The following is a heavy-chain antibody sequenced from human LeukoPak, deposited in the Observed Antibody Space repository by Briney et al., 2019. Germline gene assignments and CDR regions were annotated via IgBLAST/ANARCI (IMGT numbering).Heavy chain of an antibody. CDR1: GGSISNTY. CDR3: ARDNSGWLVNFDY. J-gene: IGHJ4*02. V-gene: IGHV4-59*01. CDR2: ISYSGST. Sequence: SETLSLTCTVSGGSISNTYWSWIRQPPGKGLAWVGYISYSGSTNYNPSLKSRVTISVDTSKNQFSLKLSSVTAADTAVYYCARDNSGWLVNFDYWGQGTLVTVSS. D-gene: IGHD6-19*01.